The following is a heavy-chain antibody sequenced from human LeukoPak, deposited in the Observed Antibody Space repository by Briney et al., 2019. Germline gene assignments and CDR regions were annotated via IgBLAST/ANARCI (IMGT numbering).Heavy chain of an antibody. CDR1: GFTFSSYS. Sequence: GGSLRLSCAASGFTFSSYSMHWVRQAPGKGREYVSAISSSGGSTYYANSVKGRFTISRDNSKNTLYLQMGSLRAEDMAVYYCARTYCSSTSCLVDYWGQGTLVTVSS. D-gene: IGHD2-2*01. CDR3: ARTYCSSTSCLVDY. J-gene: IGHJ4*02. V-gene: IGHV3-64*01. CDR2: ISSSGGST.